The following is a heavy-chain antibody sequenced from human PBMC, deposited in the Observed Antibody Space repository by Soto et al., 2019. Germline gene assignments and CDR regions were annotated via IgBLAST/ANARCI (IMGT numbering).Heavy chain of an antibody. D-gene: IGHD1-26*01. V-gene: IGHV1-69*01. J-gene: IGHJ6*02. Sequence: QVQLVQSGAEVKMPGSSVRVSCKASGGSFSNYAISWVRQAPGQGLEWMGGIIPMFGIGNYAEKFLGRVTITADESTSTSHMELSSLGSEDTAVYVCARAYRENYFYAMDVWGQGTTVTVSS. CDR3: ARAYRENYFYAMDV. CDR1: GGSFSNYA. CDR2: IIPMFGIG.